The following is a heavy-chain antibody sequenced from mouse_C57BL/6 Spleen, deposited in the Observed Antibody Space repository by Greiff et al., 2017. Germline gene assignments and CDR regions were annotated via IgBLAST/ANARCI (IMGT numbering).Heavy chain of an antibody. J-gene: IGHJ4*01. CDR3: ARDGDGNAMDY. Sequence: EVKLVESEGGLVQPGSSMKLSCTASGFTFSDYYMAWVRQVPEKGLEWVANINYDGSSTYYLDSLKSRFIISRDNATNILYLQMSSLKSEDTATYYCARDGDGNAMDYWGQGTSVTVSS. CDR1: GFTFSDYY. D-gene: IGHD1-2*01. V-gene: IGHV5-16*01. CDR2: INYDGSST.